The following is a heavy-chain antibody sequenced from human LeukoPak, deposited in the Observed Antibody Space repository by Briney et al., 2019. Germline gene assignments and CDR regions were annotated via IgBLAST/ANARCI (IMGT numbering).Heavy chain of an antibody. CDR1: GFTFSSHA. D-gene: IGHD5-18*01. CDR2: ISSDGSYK. Sequence: GGSLRLSCAASGFTFSSHALHGVRQAPGKGLEWVAVISSDGSYKYYADSVKGRFTISRDNSKNTLYLRMNSLIPEDTAVYYCARQYISGQWYFDYWGQGTLVTVSS. J-gene: IGHJ4*02. V-gene: IGHV3-30*04. CDR3: ARQYISGQWYFDY.